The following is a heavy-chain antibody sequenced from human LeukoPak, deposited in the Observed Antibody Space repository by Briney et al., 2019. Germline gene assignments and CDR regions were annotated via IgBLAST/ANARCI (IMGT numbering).Heavy chain of an antibody. Sequence: SVKVSCKASGGTFSSYAISWVRPAPGQGLEWMGRIIPIFGTANYAQKFQGRVTITTDESTSTAYMELSSLRSEDTAVYYCARAGVPAASEMDYWGQGTLVTVSS. CDR1: GGTFSSYA. J-gene: IGHJ4*02. D-gene: IGHD2-2*01. CDR3: ARAGVPAASEMDY. V-gene: IGHV1-69*05. CDR2: IIPIFGTA.